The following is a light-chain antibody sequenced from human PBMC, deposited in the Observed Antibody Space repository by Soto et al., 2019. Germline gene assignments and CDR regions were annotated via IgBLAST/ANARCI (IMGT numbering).Light chain of an antibody. CDR2: WAS. J-gene: IGKJ2*01. CDR1: QSLYNSNNLNY. V-gene: IGKV4-1*01. Sequence: SVMTQSPDSLAVSLGERATINCKSSQSLYNSNNLNYLAWYQQKPGQPPKLLLYWASTRESGVPERFSGSGSGTDFTLTISSLQAADVAVYYCQQYHSIPSSFGQGTKLELK. CDR3: QQYHSIPSS.